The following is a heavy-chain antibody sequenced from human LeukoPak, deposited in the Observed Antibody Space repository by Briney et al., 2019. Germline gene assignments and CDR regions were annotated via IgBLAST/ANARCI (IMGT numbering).Heavy chain of an antibody. J-gene: IGHJ4*02. CDR1: GFTFSSYG. V-gene: IGHV3-33*01. CDR3: ARGRPNVDTAMVIRN. CDR2: VWNDGTKK. D-gene: IGHD5-18*01. Sequence: GRSLRLSCEASGFTFSSYGMHWVRQAPGKGLEWVAVVWNDGTKKYYADSVKGRFTISRDNSKNTLDLQMNSLRAEDTAVYYCARGRPNVDTAMVIRNWGQGTLVTVSS.